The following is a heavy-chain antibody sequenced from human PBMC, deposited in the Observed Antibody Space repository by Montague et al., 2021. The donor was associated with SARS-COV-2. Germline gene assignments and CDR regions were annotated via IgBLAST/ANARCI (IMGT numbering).Heavy chain of an antibody. D-gene: IGHD5-24*01. CDR1: GFTFSSYS. CDR2: ISSSSSYI. Sequence: SLRLSCAASGFTFSSYSMNWVRRAPGKGLEWVSSISSSSSYIYYADSVKGRFTISRDNAKNSLYLQMNSLRAEDTAAYYCARDGYNYDYGMDVWGQGTTVTVSS. CDR3: ARDGYNYDYGMDV. V-gene: IGHV3-21*01. J-gene: IGHJ6*02.